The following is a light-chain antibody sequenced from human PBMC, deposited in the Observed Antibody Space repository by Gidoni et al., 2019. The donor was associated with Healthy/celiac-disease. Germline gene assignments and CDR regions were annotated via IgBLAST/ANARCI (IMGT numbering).Light chain of an antibody. V-gene: IGLV1-40*01. J-gene: IGLJ2*01. CDR2: GNS. CDR3: QSYDSSLSAVV. Sequence: QSVLTQPPSVSGAPGQRVTISCTGSSSNIGAGYDVHWSQQLPGTAPKLLIYGNSKRPSGVPDRFSGSKSGTSASLAITGLQAEDEADYYCQSYDSSLSAVVFGGGTKLTVL. CDR1: SSNIGAGYD.